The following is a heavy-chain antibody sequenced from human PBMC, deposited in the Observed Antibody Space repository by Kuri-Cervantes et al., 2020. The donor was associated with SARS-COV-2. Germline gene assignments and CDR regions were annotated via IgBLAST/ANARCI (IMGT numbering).Heavy chain of an antibody. CDR2: IYTSGST. CDR1: GGSISSYY. D-gene: IGHD6-19*01. J-gene: IGHJ2*01. V-gene: IGHV4-4*07. CDR3: ARSRIAVADWYFDL. Sequence: SETLSLTCTVSGGSISSYYWSWIRQPAGKGLEWTGRIYTSGSTNYNPSLKSRVTMSVDTSKNQFSLKLSSVTAADTAVYYCARSRIAVADWYFDLWSRGTLVTVSS.